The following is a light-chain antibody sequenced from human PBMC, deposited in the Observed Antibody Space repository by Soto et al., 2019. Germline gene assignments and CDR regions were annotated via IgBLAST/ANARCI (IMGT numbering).Light chain of an antibody. J-gene: IGLJ3*02. V-gene: IGLV2-11*01. CDR1: GDDIGGYNF. CDR2: DVN. Sequence: QSVLTQPASVSGSPGQSITISCGGTGDDIGGYNFVSWYQHHPGKAPKLMIYDVNKRPSGVPDRFSGSKSGNTASLTISGLQAEDEADYYCCSFAGSYTLVLGGGTKVTVL. CDR3: CSFAGSYTLV.